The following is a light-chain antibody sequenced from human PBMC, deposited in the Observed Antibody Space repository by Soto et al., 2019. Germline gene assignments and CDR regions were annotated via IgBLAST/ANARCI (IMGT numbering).Light chain of an antibody. J-gene: IGLJ1*01. CDR3: AAWDDSLSGPHYV. CDR2: RNG. Sequence: QSVLTQPPSASGTPGQRVTISCYGSSSNIGSNYVYWYQQLPGTAPKLLIYRNGQRPSGVPDRFSGSKSGTSASLAISGLRSEDEADYYCAAWDDSLSGPHYVFGTGTKVTVL. V-gene: IGLV1-47*01. CDR1: SSNIGSNY.